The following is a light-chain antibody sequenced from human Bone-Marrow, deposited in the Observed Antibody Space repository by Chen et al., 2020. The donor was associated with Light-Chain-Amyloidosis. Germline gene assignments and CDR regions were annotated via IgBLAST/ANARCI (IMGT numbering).Light chain of an antibody. J-gene: IGKJ2*01. CDR1: WGITNS. CDR2: GAS. V-gene: IGKV1-NL1*01. CDR3: QQFYTTPYT. Sequence: DIQMSQSPSSLSASIEDRVTITCRSSWGITNSLAWYRQKPGTPPKRLLYGASRLESGVPSRVRGSGSGTDYTLTISSLQPEDFATYFCQQFYTTPYTFGQGTKLDIK.